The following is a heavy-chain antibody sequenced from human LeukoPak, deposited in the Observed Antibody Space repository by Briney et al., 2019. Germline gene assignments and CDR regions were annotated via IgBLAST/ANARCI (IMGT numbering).Heavy chain of an antibody. CDR1: GYTFTSYG. V-gene: IGHV1-18*01. D-gene: IGHD3-3*01. CDR3: ARMDYDFDIFYFDY. J-gene: IGHJ4*02. CDR2: ISAYNGNT. Sequence: GASVKVSCKASGYTFTSYGICWVRQAPGQGLEWTGWISAYNGNTNYAQKLQGRVTMTTDTSTSTAYMELRSLRSDDTAVYYCARMDYDFDIFYFDYWGQGTLVTVSS.